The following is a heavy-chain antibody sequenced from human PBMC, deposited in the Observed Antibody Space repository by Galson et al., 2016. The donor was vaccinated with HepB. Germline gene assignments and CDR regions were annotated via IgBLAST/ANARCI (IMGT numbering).Heavy chain of an antibody. Sequence: ETLSLTCAVSGYSINSAYYWGWTRQAPGKGLEWIASLYHSGAAYYKSSVRSRATISLDTSKNQFSLSLSSVTAADTAVYYCVRGSDYTNGRFDDSWGQGTLVTVSS. CDR3: VRGSDYTNGRFDDS. D-gene: IGHD4-11*01. CDR1: GYSINSAYY. V-gene: IGHV4-38-2*01. CDR2: LYHSGAA. J-gene: IGHJ5*01.